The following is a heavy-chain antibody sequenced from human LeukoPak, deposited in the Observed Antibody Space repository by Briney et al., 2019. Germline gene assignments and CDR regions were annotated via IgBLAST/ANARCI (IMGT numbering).Heavy chain of an antibody. J-gene: IGHJ4*02. CDR3: ARDDVEMATINV. V-gene: IGHV4-61*02. CDR2: IYTSGST. CDR1: GGSISSSSYY. Sequence: PSETLSLTCTVSGGSISSSSYYWSWIRQPAGKGLEWIGRIYTSGSTNYNPSLKSRVTISVDTSKNQFSLKLSSVTAADTAVYYCARDDVEMATINVWGQGTLVTVSS. D-gene: IGHD5-24*01.